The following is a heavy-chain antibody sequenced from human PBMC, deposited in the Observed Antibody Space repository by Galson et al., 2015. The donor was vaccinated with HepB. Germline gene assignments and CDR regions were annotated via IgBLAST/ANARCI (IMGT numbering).Heavy chain of an antibody. D-gene: IGHD3-3*01. CDR2: IAPSGDNT. CDR3: ATEGGVFGVITPVDS. CDR1: KYTFTKSY. J-gene: IGHJ4*02. V-gene: IGHV1-46*01. Sequence: SVKVSCKASKYTFTKSYIHWVRQAPGQGLEWMGLIAPSGDNTTNAQRIKGRVIMTRDTSTNTVCMELSSLRADDTAVYYCATEGGVFGVITPVDSRGQGTLVTVSS.